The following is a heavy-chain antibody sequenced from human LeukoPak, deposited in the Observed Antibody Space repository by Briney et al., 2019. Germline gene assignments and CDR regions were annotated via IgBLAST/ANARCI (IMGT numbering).Heavy chain of an antibody. Sequence: SETLSLTCTVSGCSISSYYWSWIRQPPGKGLEWIGYIYYSGSTNYNPSLKSRVTISVDTSKNQFSLKLSSVTAADTAVYYCASGQWLVRGAFDIWGQGTMVTVSS. D-gene: IGHD6-19*01. CDR2: IYYSGST. CDR1: GCSISSYY. J-gene: IGHJ3*02. CDR3: ASGQWLVRGAFDI. V-gene: IGHV4-59*01.